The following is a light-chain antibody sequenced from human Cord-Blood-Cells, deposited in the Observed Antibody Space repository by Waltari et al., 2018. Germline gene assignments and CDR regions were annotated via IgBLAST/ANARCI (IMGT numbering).Light chain of an antibody. Sequence: QSALTQPASVSGSPGQSITISCTGTSSDVGGYNYVSWYQQHPGKAPKLMIYYVSNRPSGVSNRFSGSKSGNTASRTISGLQAEDETDYYCSSYTSSSTLEGVFGGGTKLTVL. CDR1: SSDVGGYNY. J-gene: IGLJ2*01. CDR3: SSYTSSSTLEGV. CDR2: YVS. V-gene: IGLV2-14*01.